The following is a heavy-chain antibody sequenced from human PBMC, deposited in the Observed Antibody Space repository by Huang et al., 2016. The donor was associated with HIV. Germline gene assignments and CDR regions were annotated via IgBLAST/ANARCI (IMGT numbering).Heavy chain of an antibody. D-gene: IGHD3-22*01. CDR2: IRSKVDDGTT. J-gene: IGHJ3*02. V-gene: IGHV3-49*05. Sequence: EVQLVESGGGLVKTGRSLRLSCTGSGFTFGDYNMTWFRQGPGKGLEWVGFIRSKVDDGTTEYAAYMIGRFLISREDSKSIAYLQMNSLKTEDTAVYYCSRVPGYFDSSGYYWYAFDIWGQGTMVTVSS. CDR1: GFTFGDYN. CDR3: SRVPGYFDSSGYYWYAFDI.